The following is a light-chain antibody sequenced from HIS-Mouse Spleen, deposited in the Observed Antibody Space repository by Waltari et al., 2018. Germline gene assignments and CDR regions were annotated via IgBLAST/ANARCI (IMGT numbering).Light chain of an antibody. CDR3: SSYAGSNNSLYV. V-gene: IGLV2-8*01. Sequence: QSALTQPPSASRSPGQSVTISCTGTSSDVGGYNYVSWYQQHPGKAPKLMIYEVSKRPSGGPDRCPGSKSGNTAALTVAGLQAEDEADYYCSSYAGSNNSLYVFGTGTKVTVL. CDR2: EVS. CDR1: SSDVGGYNY. J-gene: IGLJ1*01.